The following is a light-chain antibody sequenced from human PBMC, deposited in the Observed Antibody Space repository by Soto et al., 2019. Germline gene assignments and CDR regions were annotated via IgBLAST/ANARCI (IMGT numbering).Light chain of an antibody. CDR3: QQTYSTCS. CDR1: QSVSTY. CDR2: LIS. V-gene: IGKV1-39*01. Sequence: DIQMTQSPPSLAASVGDRVTITCRASQSVSTYVNWYQQKPGKAPTLLISLISRRQSGVPSKFSGAVSETDFTLTITSLQPEDFATYFCQQTYSTCSFGQGTKVDSK. J-gene: IGKJ2*02.